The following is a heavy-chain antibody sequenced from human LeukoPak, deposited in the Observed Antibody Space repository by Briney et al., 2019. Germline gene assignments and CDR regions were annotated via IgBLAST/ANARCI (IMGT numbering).Heavy chain of an antibody. V-gene: IGHV3-23*01. CDR3: AKGPRTVRFGDRHKGIFDY. J-gene: IGHJ4*02. Sequence: GGSLRLSCAASGFTFNRYGMSWVRQAPGKGLEWVSAISGSGGTSYYVDSVKGRFTISRDNGKNMLYLQMNSLRAEDTAVYYCAKGPRTVRFGDRHKGIFDYWGQGTLVTVSS. D-gene: IGHD3-10*01. CDR1: GFTFNRYG. CDR2: ISGSGGTS.